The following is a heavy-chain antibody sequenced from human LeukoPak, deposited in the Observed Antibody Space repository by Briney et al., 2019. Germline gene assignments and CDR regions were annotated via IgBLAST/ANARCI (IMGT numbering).Heavy chain of an antibody. Sequence: SETLSLTCTVSGGSISSSSNYWSWIRQPPGKGLEWIAYIYETGNSDYNPSLKSRVTVSIDTSKSQVSLKLSSVTAADTAVYYCARHPFASPFDYWGQGTLVTVSS. CDR1: GGSISSSSNY. J-gene: IGHJ4*02. V-gene: IGHV4-61*05. CDR2: IYETGNS. D-gene: IGHD2-21*01. CDR3: ARHPFASPFDY.